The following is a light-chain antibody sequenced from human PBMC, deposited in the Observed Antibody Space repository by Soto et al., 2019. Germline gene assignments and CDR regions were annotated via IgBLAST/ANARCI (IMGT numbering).Light chain of an antibody. CDR3: QQYGSSPPIT. CDR1: QSVSSSY. CDR2: DAS. V-gene: IGKV3-20*01. Sequence: EIVLTQSPGSLSLSPGGRATVSCRSSQSVSSSYLAWYQQKPGQAPRLLIYDASSRATGIPDRFSGSGSGTDFTLTISRLEPEDFAVYYCQQYGSSPPITFGQGTLLEI. J-gene: IGKJ5*01.